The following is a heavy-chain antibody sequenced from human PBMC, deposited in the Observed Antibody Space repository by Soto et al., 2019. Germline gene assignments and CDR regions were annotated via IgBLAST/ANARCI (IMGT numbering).Heavy chain of an antibody. D-gene: IGHD6-19*01. V-gene: IGHV3-23*01. J-gene: IGHJ4*02. CDR3: SKVSEWLVQDY. Sequence: EVQLLESGVGLVHPGGSLRLSCAASGFTFSSYAMSWVRQAPGKGLEWVSAISGSGGSTYYADSVKGLFTISRDNAKNTLYLQMNSLRAEDTAVYYCSKVSEWLVQDYWGQGTLVTVSS. CDR2: ISGSGGST. CDR1: GFTFSSYA.